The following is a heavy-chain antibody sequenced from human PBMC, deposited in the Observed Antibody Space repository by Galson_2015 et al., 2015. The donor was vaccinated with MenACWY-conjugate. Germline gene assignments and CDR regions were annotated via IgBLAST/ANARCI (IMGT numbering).Heavy chain of an antibody. J-gene: IGHJ4*02. CDR2: IHSSSGYI. CDR3: ERTSAGYCSNTNCYVSIDY. CDR1: GFTFSTYS. D-gene: IGHD2-2*01. Sequence: SLRLSCAASGFTFSTYSMNWVRQAPGKGLEWVSSIHSSSGYIYYADSLKGRFAISRDNARNSLYLQMSSLTAEDTAVYYCERTSAGYCSNTNCYVSIDYWGQGTLVTVSS. V-gene: IGHV3-21*01.